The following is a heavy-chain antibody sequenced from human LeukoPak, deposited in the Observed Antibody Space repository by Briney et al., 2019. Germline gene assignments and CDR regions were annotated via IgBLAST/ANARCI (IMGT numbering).Heavy chain of an antibody. CDR1: DGSFSGYY. CDR3: ARGGYSSGGDDAFDI. Sequence: SETLSLTCAVYDGSFSGYYWSWIRQPPGKGLEWIGEINRSGFTNYNPSLKSRVTISVDTSKNQFSLKLSSVTAADTAVYYCARGGYSSGGDDAFDIWGQGTMVTVSS. D-gene: IGHD6-19*01. CDR2: INRSGFT. V-gene: IGHV4-34*01. J-gene: IGHJ3*02.